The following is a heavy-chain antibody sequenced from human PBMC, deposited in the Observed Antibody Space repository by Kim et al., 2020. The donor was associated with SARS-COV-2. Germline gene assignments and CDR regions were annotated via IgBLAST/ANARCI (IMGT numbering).Heavy chain of an antibody. Sequence: SETLSLTCTVSGGSISSYYWSWIRQPPGKGLEWIGYIYYSGSTNYNPSLKSRVTISVDTSKNQFSLKLSSVTAADTAVYYCAKSSSSWYPWFDPWGQGTLVTVSS. CDR3: AKSSSSWYPWFDP. J-gene: IGHJ5*02. CDR2: IYYSGST. D-gene: IGHD6-13*01. CDR1: GGSISSYY. V-gene: IGHV4-59*13.